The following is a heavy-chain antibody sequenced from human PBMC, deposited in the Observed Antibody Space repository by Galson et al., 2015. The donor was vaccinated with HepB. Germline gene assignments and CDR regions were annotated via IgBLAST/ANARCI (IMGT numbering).Heavy chain of an antibody. CDR3: ARGSGWFDY. J-gene: IGHJ4*02. CDR2: IYSGGST. Sequence: SLRLSCAASGFTVTSNSMNWVRQAPGKGLEWISVIYSGGSTYYADSMKGRFTISRDNSKNTLYLQMNSLRVEDTAVYYCARGSGWFDYWGQGTLVPVSS. D-gene: IGHD2-15*01. V-gene: IGHV3-66*01. CDR1: GFTVTSNS.